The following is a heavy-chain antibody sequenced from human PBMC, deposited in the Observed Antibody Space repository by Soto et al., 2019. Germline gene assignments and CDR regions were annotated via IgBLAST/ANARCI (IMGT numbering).Heavy chain of an antibody. CDR3: AKGGAIVAAGTRVYLYNAMDV. D-gene: IGHD1-26*01. CDR2: INTTSGDT. Sequence: QVQLVQSGTEVKRPGDSVKVSCKASGYTFTGYYVHWVRQAPGQGLEWMGWINTTSGDTYLEHSFQGRVTMNRDTSIGTAYMELRGLTSDDTAEYYCAKGGAIVAAGTRVYLYNAMDVWGQGTTVTVSS. J-gene: IGHJ6*02. V-gene: IGHV1-2*07. CDR1: GYTFTGYY.